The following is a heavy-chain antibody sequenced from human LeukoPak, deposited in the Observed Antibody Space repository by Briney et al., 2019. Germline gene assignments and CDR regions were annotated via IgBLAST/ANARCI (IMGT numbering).Heavy chain of an antibody. D-gene: IGHD6-6*01. CDR1: GGSISSYY. CDR2: IYTSGST. V-gene: IGHV4-4*09. Sequence: SETLSLTCTVSGGSISSYYWSWIRQPPGKGLEWIGYIYTSGSTNYNRSLKSRVTISVDTSKNQFSLKLSSVTAADTAVYYCARLFIVARYNAFDIWGQGTMVTVSS. J-gene: IGHJ3*02. CDR3: ARLFIVARYNAFDI.